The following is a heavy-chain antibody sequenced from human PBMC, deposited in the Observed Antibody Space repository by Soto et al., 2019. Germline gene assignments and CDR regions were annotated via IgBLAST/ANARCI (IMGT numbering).Heavy chain of an antibody. Sequence: ASVKVSCKASGYTVPSHYMHWVRQATGQGLEWMGIINPSGGSTSYAQKFQGRVTMTRDTSTSTVYMELSSLRSEDTAVYYCARSKSAGTLNFPAFDYWGQGTLVTVSS. D-gene: IGHD1-1*01. V-gene: IGHV1-46*03. CDR2: INPSGGST. CDR3: ARSKSAGTLNFPAFDY. J-gene: IGHJ4*02. CDR1: GYTVPSHY.